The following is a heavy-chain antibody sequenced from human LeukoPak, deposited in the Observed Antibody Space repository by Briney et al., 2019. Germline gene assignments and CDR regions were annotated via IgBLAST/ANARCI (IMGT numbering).Heavy chain of an antibody. CDR1: GFTFSSYE. CDR2: ISSSGSTI. Sequence: GGSLRLSCAASGFTFSSYEMNWVRQAPGKGLEWVSCISSSGSTIYYADSVKGRFTISRDNAKNTLYLQMNSLRAEDTAVYYCARDVAGSLDYWGQGTLVTVSS. D-gene: IGHD6-19*01. J-gene: IGHJ4*02. CDR3: ARDVAGSLDY. V-gene: IGHV3-48*03.